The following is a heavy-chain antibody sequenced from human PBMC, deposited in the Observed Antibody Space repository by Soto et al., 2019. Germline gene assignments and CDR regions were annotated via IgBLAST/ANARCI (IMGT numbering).Heavy chain of an antibody. V-gene: IGHV3-9*01. J-gene: IGHJ3*02. CDR1: GFTFDDYA. CDR3: AKDIGEYYDFWSGFGANAFDI. Sequence: GGSLRLSCAASGFTFDDYAMHWVRQAPGKGLEWDSGISWNSGSIGYADSVKGRFTISRDNAKNSLYLQMNSLRAEDTALYYCAKDIGEYYDFWSGFGANAFDIWGQGTMVTVSS. CDR2: ISWNSGSI. D-gene: IGHD3-3*01.